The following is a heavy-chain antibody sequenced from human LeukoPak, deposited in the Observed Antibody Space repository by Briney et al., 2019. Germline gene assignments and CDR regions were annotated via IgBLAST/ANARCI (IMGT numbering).Heavy chain of an antibody. V-gene: IGHV1-2*02. CDR1: GYTFTGYY. CDR2: INPNSGGT. J-gene: IGHJ3*02. CDR3: ASINYYDILTGPANAFDI. D-gene: IGHD3-9*01. Sequence: ASVKVSCKASGYTFTGYYMHWVRQAPGQGLEWMGWINPNSGGTNYAQKFQGRVTMTRDTSISTAYMELSRLRSDDTAVHYCASINYYDILTGPANAFDIWGQGTMVTVSS.